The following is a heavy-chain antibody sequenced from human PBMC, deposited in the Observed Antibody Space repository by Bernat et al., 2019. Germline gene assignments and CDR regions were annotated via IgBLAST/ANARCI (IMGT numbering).Heavy chain of an antibody. CDR2: ISYDGSNK. Sequence: QVQLVESGGGVVQPGGSLRLSCAASGFTFSSYGMHWVRQAPGKGLEWVAVISYDGSNKNYADSVKGRFTISRDNSKNTLYLQMNSLRAEDMAVYYCAKEDRYYYDSSGYYFDYWGQGTLVTASS. CDR1: GFTFSSYG. D-gene: IGHD3-22*01. CDR3: AKEDRYYYDSSGYYFDY. J-gene: IGHJ4*02. V-gene: IGHV3-30*18.